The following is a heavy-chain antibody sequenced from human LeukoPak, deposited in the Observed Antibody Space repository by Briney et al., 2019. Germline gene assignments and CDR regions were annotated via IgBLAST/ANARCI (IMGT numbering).Heavy chain of an antibody. J-gene: IGHJ4*02. V-gene: IGHV3-11*01. D-gene: IGHD4-17*01. Sequence: PVGSLRLSCAASGFTFSDYYMSWIRQAPGKGLEWVSHITGSGTTIYYVDSVKGRFTISRDNAKNSLYLQMNSLRAEDTAVYYCARDYGDYIPIPDYWGQGTLVAVSS. CDR1: GFTFSDYY. CDR3: ARDYGDYIPIPDY. CDR2: ITGSGTTI.